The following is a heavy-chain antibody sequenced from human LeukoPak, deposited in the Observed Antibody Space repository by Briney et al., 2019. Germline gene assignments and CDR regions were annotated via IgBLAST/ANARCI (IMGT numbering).Heavy chain of an antibody. D-gene: IGHD6-25*01. CDR3: ARGYTSGRVDY. J-gene: IGHJ4*02. Sequence: GRSLRLSCAASGFTFSDYPMTWVRQAPGKGLEWVSTLSSAGGSTYYADSVKGRLTISRDNSRDILYLQIDSLGAEDTAVYYCARGYTSGRVDYWGQGTLVTVSS. CDR2: LSSAGGST. V-gene: IGHV3-23*01. CDR1: GFTFSDYP.